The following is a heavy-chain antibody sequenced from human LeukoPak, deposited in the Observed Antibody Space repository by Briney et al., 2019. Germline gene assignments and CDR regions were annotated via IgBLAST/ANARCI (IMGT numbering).Heavy chain of an antibody. CDR1: GFTFSSYE. CDR3: ARDSTVVAAFDY. Sequence: PGGSLRLSCAASGFTFSSYEMNWVRQAPGKGLEWVSYISSSGSTIYYADSVKGRFTISRDNAKNSLYLQMNSLRAEDTAVYYCARDSTVVAAFDYWDQGTLVTVSS. V-gene: IGHV3-48*03. D-gene: IGHD2-15*01. J-gene: IGHJ4*02. CDR2: ISSSGSTI.